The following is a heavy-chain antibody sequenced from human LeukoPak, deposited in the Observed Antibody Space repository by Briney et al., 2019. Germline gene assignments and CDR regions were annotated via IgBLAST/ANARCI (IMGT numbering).Heavy chain of an antibody. D-gene: IGHD3-3*01. CDR2: INAGNGNT. J-gene: IGHJ6*02. CDR3: ARDYKYDFWSGYYMQSYYYYYYGMDV. V-gene: IGHV1-3*01. Sequence: GASVEVSCKASGYTFTSYAIHWVRQAPGQRLEWMGWINAGNGNTQYSQKFQGRVTITRDTSASTAYMELSSLRSEDTAVYYCARDYKYDFWSGYYMQSYYYYYYGMDVWGQGTTVTVSS. CDR1: GYTFTSYA.